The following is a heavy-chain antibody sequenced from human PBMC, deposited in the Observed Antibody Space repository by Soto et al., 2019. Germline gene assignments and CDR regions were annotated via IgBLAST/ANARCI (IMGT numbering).Heavy chain of an antibody. Sequence: SVKVSCKASGGTFSSYAISWVRQAPGQGLEWMGGIIPIFGTANYAQKFQGRVTITADESTSTAYMELSSLRSEDTAVYYCARDRGSPGIFDYWGQGTLVTVSS. CDR3: ARDRGSPGIFDY. V-gene: IGHV1-69*13. J-gene: IGHJ4*02. CDR1: GGTFSSYA. D-gene: IGHD3-10*01. CDR2: IIPIFGTA.